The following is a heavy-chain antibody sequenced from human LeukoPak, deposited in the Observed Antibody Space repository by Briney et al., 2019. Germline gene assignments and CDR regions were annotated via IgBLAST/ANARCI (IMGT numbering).Heavy chain of an antibody. CDR2: IYWDDDK. V-gene: IGHV2-5*02. CDR1: GFSLRTSEVA. CDR3: AHKGPMGSGGFDY. Sequence: GPTLVKPTHTLTLTCTFSGFSLRTSEVAVGLIREPPGKALEWLSLIYWDDDKRYSPSLKSRLTITKATSRNQVVLTMTNVDPVDTGTYYCAHKGPMGSGGFDYWGQGTLVTVSS. J-gene: IGHJ4*02. D-gene: IGHD6-19*01.